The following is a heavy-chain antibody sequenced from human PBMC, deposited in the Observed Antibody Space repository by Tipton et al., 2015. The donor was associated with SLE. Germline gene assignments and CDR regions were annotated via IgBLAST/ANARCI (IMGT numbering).Heavy chain of an antibody. CDR1: GGSLSSYY. CDR3: ATNFPPDY. D-gene: IGHD1-1*01. V-gene: IGHV4-59*01. CDR2: LSYSGST. J-gene: IGHJ4*02. Sequence: TLSLTCTVSGGSLSSYYWSWIRQSPEKGLEWIGYLSYSGSTNYNPSLESRVTISVDTSKNQFSLKLSSVTAADTAIYYCATNFPPDYWGQGTLVTVSS.